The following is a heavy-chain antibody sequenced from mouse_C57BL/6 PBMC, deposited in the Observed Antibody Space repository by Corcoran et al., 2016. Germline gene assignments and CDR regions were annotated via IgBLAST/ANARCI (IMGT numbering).Heavy chain of an antibody. V-gene: IGHV1-75*01. CDR2: IFPGSGST. CDR3: ARLKWSAWFAY. CDR1: GYTFTDYY. J-gene: IGHJ3*01. D-gene: IGHD1-1*02. Sequence: QVQLKQSGAELVRPGASVKLSCKASGYTFTDYYINWVKQRPGQGLEWIGWIFPGSGSTYYNEKFKGKATLTVDKSSSTAYMLLSSLTSEDSAVYFCARLKWSAWFAYWGQGTLVTVSA.